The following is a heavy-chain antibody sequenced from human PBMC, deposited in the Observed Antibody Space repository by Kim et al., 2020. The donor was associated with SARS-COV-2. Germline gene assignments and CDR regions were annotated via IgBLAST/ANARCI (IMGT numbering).Heavy chain of an antibody. CDR1: GGSISSYY. CDR2: IYYSGST. J-gene: IGHJ4*02. Sequence: SETLSLTCTVSGGSISSYYWSWIRQPPGKGLEWIGYIYYSGSTNYNPSLKSRVTISVDTSKNQFSLKLSSVTAADTAVYYCARHSQGPLRWSPYYFDYWGQGTLVTVSS. D-gene: IGHD4-17*01. V-gene: IGHV4-59*01. CDR3: ARHSQGPLRWSPYYFDY.